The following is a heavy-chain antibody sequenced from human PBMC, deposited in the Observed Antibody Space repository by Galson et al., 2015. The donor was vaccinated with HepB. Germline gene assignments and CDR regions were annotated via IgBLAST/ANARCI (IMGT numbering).Heavy chain of an antibody. CDR2: IYYSGST. V-gene: IGHV4-30-4*01. D-gene: IGHD6-13*01. Sequence: TLSLTCTVSGGSISSGDYYWSWIRQPPGKGLEWIGYIYYSGSTYYNPSLKSRVTISVDTSKNQFSLKLSSVTAADTAVYYCARAQFQGIAADGHIDIWGQGTMVTVSS. CDR3: ARAQFQGIAADGHIDI. CDR1: GGSISSGDYY. J-gene: IGHJ3*02.